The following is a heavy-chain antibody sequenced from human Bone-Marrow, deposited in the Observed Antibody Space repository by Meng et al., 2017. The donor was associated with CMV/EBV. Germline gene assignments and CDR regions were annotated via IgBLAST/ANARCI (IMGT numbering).Heavy chain of an antibody. CDR2: IYYSGST. V-gene: IGHV4-59*01. J-gene: IGHJ5*02. CDR1: GGSISDYY. D-gene: IGHD3-16*01. CDR3: TRGDYPPGWLDP. Sequence: GSLRLSCPVSGGSISDYYWNWFRQPPGKGLEWIGYIYYSGSTSHNISLRSRVTISLLTSKSQFSLRLTSVTAADTAVYYCTRGDYPPGWLDPWGQGILVTVSS.